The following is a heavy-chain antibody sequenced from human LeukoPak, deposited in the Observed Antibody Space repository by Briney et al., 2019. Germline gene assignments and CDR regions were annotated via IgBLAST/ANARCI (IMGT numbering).Heavy chain of an antibody. CDR1: GFTFSSYG. V-gene: IGHV3-23*01. J-gene: IGHJ4*02. CDR2: ISGSGGST. CDR3: APKVVGSTPFDY. D-gene: IGHD2-15*01. Sequence: GGTLRLSCAASGFTFSSYGMSWVRQAPGKGLEWVSAISGSGGSTYYADSVKGRFTISRDNSKNTLYLQMNRLRAEDTAVYYCAPKVVGSTPFDYWGQGTLVTVSS.